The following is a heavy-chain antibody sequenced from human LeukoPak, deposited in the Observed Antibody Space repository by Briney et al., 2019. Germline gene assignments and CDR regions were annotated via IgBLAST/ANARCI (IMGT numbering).Heavy chain of an antibody. CDR1: GYTFTSYG. D-gene: IGHD2-15*01. CDR2: ISAYNGNT. Sequence: ASVKVSCKASGYTFTSYGISWVRQAPGQGLEWMGWISAYNGNTNYAQKFQGRVTMTRDMSTSTVYMELSSLRSEDTAVYYCARDGRDCSGGSCYFYYYYYMDVWGKGTTVTVSS. CDR3: ARDGRDCSGGSCYFYYYYYMDV. J-gene: IGHJ6*03. V-gene: IGHV1-18*01.